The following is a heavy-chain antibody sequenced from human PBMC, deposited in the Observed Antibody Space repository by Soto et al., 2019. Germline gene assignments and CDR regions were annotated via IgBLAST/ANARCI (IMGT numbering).Heavy chain of an antibody. V-gene: IGHV2-5*02. D-gene: IGHD4-17*01. CDR3: AHLTTGGCYFDY. J-gene: IGHJ4*02. CDR2: IYWDDGK. CDR1: GFSLRTSGVG. Sequence: QITLKESGPTLVTPTQTLTLTCTFSGFSLRTSGVGVGWIRQPPGKALEWLALIYWDDGKRYSPSLKSRLTITKDTSKNQVVLRMTNMDPSDTATYYCAHLTTGGCYFDYWGQGTLVTVSS.